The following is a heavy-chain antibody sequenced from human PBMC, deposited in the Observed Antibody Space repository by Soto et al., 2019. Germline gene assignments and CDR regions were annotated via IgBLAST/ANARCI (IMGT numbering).Heavy chain of an antibody. CDR3: SASPSFWQNLYYGGKGV. CDR1: GFTFSDYY. CDR2: ISSSSSYT. J-gene: IGHJ6*02. Sequence: PGGSLRLSCVASGFTFSDYYMSWIRQAPGKGLEWVSYISSSSSYTNYADSVKGRFTISRDNAKNSLYLQMNSLRAEDTAVYYCSASPSFWQNLYYGGKGVWGQGTTVTVSS. V-gene: IGHV3-11*03.